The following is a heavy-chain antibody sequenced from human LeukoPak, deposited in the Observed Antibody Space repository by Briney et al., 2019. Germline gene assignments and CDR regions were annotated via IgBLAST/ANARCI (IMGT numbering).Heavy chain of an antibody. Sequence: SETLSLTCTVSSGSINSRSYYWVWIRQPPGKGLQWIGSIYYTGSACQNPSLKSRVTISVDTSKNQFSLKLTSVTAADTAVYYCARGGAVVVVATNQGPFDYWGQGTLVTVSS. CDR2: IYYTGSA. CDR1: SGSINSRSYY. CDR3: ARGGAVVVVATNQGPFDY. V-gene: IGHV4-39*01. D-gene: IGHD2-15*01. J-gene: IGHJ4*02.